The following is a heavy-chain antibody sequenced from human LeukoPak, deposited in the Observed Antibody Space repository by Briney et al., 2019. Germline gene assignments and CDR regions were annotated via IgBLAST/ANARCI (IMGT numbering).Heavy chain of an antibody. CDR1: GYTFTSYY. CDR2: INPSGGST. V-gene: IGHV1-46*04. Sequence: ASVKVSCKASGYTFTSYYMHWVRQAPGQGLEWMGIINPSGGSTIYAQKLQGRVTMTRDTSKSTVYMEVSRLRCEDTAVYYCARPRLDYGDYLQSDDAFDIWGQGTMVTVSS. CDR3: ARPRLDYGDYLQSDDAFDI. D-gene: IGHD4-17*01. J-gene: IGHJ3*02.